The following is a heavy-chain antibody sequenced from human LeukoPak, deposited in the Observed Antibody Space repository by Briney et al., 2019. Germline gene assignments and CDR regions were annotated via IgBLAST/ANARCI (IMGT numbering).Heavy chain of an antibody. CDR3: ARDLSYSSSWYDDAFDF. D-gene: IGHD6-13*01. J-gene: IGHJ3*01. CDR1: GYTFTGYY. CDR2: INPNSGGT. V-gene: IGHV1-2*02. Sequence: ASVKVSCKASGYTFTGYYMHWVRQAPGQGLEWMGWINPNSGGTNYAQKFQGRVTMTRDTSISTAYMELSRLRSDDTAVYYCARDLSYSSSWYDDAFDFWGQGTMVTVSS.